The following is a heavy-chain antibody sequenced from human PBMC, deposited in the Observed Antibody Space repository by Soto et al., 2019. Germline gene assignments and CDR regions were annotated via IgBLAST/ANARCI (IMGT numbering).Heavy chain of an antibody. D-gene: IGHD3-16*02. Sequence: EVQLLESGGGLVQPGGSLRLSCAASGFTFSSYAMSWVRQAPGKGLEWVSAISGSGGSTYYADSVKGRFTISRDNSKNTLYLQMNSLRAEDTAVYCCAKDRHDYIWGSYRQYWGQGTLVTVSS. CDR1: GFTFSSYA. V-gene: IGHV3-23*01. CDR2: ISGSGGST. CDR3: AKDRHDYIWGSYRQY. J-gene: IGHJ4*02.